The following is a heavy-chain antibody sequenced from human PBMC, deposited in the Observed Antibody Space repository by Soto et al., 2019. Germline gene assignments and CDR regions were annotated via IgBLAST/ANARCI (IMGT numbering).Heavy chain of an antibody. D-gene: IGHD3-22*01. CDR2: IYYSGST. CDR1: GGSISSYY. V-gene: IGHV4-59*01. Sequence: SETLSLTCTVSGGSISSYYWSWIRQPPGKGLEWIGYIYYSGSTNYNPSLKSRVTISVDTSKNQFSLKLSSVTAADTAVYYCAREGYYYDSSGYLPGWFEPWGQGTLGTVSS. CDR3: AREGYYYDSSGYLPGWFEP. J-gene: IGHJ5*02.